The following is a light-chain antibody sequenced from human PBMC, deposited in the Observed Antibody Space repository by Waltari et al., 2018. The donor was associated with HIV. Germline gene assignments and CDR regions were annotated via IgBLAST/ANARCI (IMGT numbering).Light chain of an antibody. CDR2: AAS. J-gene: IGKJ1*01. CDR3: QQYIGWPLT. Sequence: EIVMTQSPGTLFVSPGQRATLSCRASQSISGNIAWYQQKPGQAPRLLIFAASTRATGVPARFSGSGFGTEFTLSITGLQSEDFAIYHCQQYIGWPLTFGQGTKV. V-gene: IGKV3-15*01. CDR1: QSISGN.